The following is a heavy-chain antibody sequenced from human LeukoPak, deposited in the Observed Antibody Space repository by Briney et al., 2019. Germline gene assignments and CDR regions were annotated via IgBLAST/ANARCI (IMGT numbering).Heavy chain of an antibody. Sequence: PGGSLRLSCAASGFTFSSYSMNWVRQAPGKGLEWVSSISSSSSYIYYADSVKGRFTISRDNAKNSLYLQMNSLRAEDTAVYYCARDETRAKAFDIWGQGTMVTVSS. CDR2: ISSSSSYI. CDR1: GFTFSSYS. V-gene: IGHV3-21*01. J-gene: IGHJ3*02. CDR3: ARDETRAKAFDI.